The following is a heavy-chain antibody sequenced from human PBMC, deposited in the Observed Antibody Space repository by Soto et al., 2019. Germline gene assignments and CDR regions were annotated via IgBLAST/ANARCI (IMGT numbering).Heavy chain of an antibody. D-gene: IGHD6-19*01. Sequence: ASVKVACKASGYTLTGYYMHWLRQAPGQGLEWMGWINPNSGGTNDAQKFQGRFTMTRDTSISTAYMELSRMRYDATALYYCATTGYSSGWYGKYWGQGTRVTVSS. V-gene: IGHV1-2*02. CDR1: GYTLTGYY. CDR2: INPNSGGT. CDR3: ATTGYSSGWYGKY. J-gene: IGHJ4*01.